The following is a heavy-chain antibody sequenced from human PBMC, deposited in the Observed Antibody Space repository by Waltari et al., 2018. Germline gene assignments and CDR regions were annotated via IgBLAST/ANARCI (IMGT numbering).Heavy chain of an antibody. V-gene: IGHV5-51*03. Sequence: EVQLVQSGAELKKPGESLKISCKGSGYKFTTYWIGWVRQLPGKGLEWPGIISTGTSHATDSPCCQGQGTFSADKSINTAYLQWSSLKPSDTATYYCARRRSAVASSDDFYYDGMDVWGQGTAVTVSS. CDR2: ISTGTSHA. CDR1: GYKFTTYW. D-gene: IGHD6-19*01. J-gene: IGHJ6*02. CDR3: ARRRSAVASSDDFYYDGMDV.